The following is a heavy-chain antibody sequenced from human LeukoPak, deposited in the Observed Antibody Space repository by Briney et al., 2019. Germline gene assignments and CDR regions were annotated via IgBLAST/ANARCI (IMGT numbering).Heavy chain of an antibody. CDR2: INHSGST. CDR1: GGSFSGYY. CDR3: ARGARNYYDSSGYYCNY. J-gene: IGHJ4*02. Sequence: SETLSLTCAVYGGSFSGYYWSWIRQPPGKGLEWIGEINHSGSTNYNPSLKSRVTISVDTSKNQFSLKLSSVTAADTAVYYCARGARNYYDSSGYYCNYWGQGTLVTVSS. D-gene: IGHD3-22*01. V-gene: IGHV4-34*01.